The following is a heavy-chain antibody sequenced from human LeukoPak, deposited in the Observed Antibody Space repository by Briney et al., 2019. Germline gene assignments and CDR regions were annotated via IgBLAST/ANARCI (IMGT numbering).Heavy chain of an antibody. CDR1: GFTFSNYW. D-gene: IGHD5-24*01. V-gene: IGHV3-7*01. CDR3: ARDSVKHRDGYNLVPKY. J-gene: IGHJ4*02. Sequence: PGGSLRLSCAASGFTFSNYWMSWVRQAPGKGLEWVANIKKDGSEKYYVDSVKGRFTISRDNAKNSLYLQMNSLRAEDTAVYYCARDSVKHRDGYNLVPKYWGQGTLVTVSS. CDR2: IKKDGSEK.